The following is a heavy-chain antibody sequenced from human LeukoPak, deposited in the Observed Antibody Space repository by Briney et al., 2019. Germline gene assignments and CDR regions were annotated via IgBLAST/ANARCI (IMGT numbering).Heavy chain of an antibody. CDR3: ARGRGYSGYPYTGNYYYYMDV. CDR1: GYTFTSYG. Sequence: GASVKVSCKASGYTFTSYGISWVRQAPGQGPEWMGWISAYNGNTNYAQKLQGRVTMTTDTSTSTAYMELSSLRSEDTAVYYCARGRGYSGYPYTGNYYYYMDVWGKGTTVTVSS. J-gene: IGHJ6*03. CDR2: ISAYNGNT. D-gene: IGHD5-12*01. V-gene: IGHV1-18*01.